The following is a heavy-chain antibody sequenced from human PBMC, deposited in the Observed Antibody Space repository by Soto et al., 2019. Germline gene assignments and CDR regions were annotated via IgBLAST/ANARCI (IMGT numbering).Heavy chain of an antibody. CDR3: AFKGTAKPVY. Sequence: GGSLRLSSATSAFTFTAYDLTWVSQAPRKGLDWVAGISPSGDTTYYADSVKGRFTISRDNSKTVLYLQMNSLRAEDTAVYYCAFKGTAKPVYWGQGTLVTVSS. CDR1: AFTFTAYD. D-gene: IGHD2-21*02. V-gene: IGHV3-23*01. J-gene: IGHJ4*02. CDR2: ISPSGDTT.